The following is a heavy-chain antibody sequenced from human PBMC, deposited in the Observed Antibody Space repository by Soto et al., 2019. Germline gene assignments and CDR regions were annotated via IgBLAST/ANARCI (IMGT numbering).Heavy chain of an antibody. D-gene: IGHD2-21*02. CDR2: IDPSGGRT. CDR1: GYAFSIYY. CDR3: ARLLAPYCGGDCYSGFDY. Sequence: ASVKVSCKASGYAFSIYYIHWVRLAPGQGLEWMGVIDPSGGRTYYTQNFQGRITLTRDTSTSTVYMELSSLRSEDTAVYYCARLLAPYCGGDCYSGFDYWGQGTQVTVSS. V-gene: IGHV1-46*01. J-gene: IGHJ4*02.